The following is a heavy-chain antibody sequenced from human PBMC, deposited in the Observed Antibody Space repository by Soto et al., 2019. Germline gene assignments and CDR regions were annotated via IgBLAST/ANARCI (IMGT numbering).Heavy chain of an antibody. CDR3: ARDGDGYTYFAY. Sequence: QVQLVQSGAEVKKPGSSVKVSCKASGGTFSSYAISWVRQAPGQGLGWMGGIIPIFGTANYAQKFQGRVTITADESTSTAYMELSSLISEDTAVYDCARDGDGYTYFAYWGQGTLVTVSS. D-gene: IGHD5-12*01. V-gene: IGHV1-69*01. CDR1: GGTFSSYA. J-gene: IGHJ4*02. CDR2: IIPIFGTA.